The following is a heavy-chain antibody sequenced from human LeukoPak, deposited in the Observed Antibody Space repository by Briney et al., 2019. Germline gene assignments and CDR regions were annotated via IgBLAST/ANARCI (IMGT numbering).Heavy chain of an antibody. CDR1: GFTVSSNY. D-gene: IGHD6-19*01. Sequence: GGSLRLSCAASGFTVSSNYMTWVRQAPGKGLVWVSRINTDGTTISYADSVKGRFTISRDNAKNTLYLQMNSLRAEDTAVYYCARGLYSSGWYYFDYWGQGTLVTVSS. CDR2: INTDGTTI. J-gene: IGHJ4*02. CDR3: ARGLYSSGWYYFDY. V-gene: IGHV3-74*01.